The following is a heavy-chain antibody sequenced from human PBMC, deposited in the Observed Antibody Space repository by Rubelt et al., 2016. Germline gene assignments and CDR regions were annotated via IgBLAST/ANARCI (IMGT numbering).Heavy chain of an antibody. CDR3: ATHYYGMDV. CDR2: VPYSGSS. CDR1: GGSISSGFYY. V-gene: IGHV4-39*01. Sequence: QLQLQESGPGLVKPSETLSLTCSVSGGSISSGFYYWAWIRQPPGKGLEWIGSVPYSGSSHYDPALKSRVTISVDTSKNQFSLKLSSLTAADTAVYYCATHYYGMDVWGQGTTVTVSS. J-gene: IGHJ6*01.